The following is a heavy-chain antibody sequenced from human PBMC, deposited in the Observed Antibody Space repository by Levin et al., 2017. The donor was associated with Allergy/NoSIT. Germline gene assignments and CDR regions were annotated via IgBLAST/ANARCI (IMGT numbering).Heavy chain of an antibody. CDR2: ISWNSGSI. Sequence: GGSLRLSCAASGFTFDDYAMHWVRQAPGKGLEWVSGISWNSGSIGYADSVKGRFTISRDNAKNSLYLQMNSLRAEDTALYYCAKEGEQLPNEPSHFDYWGQGTLVTVSS. V-gene: IGHV3-9*01. CDR1: GFTFDDYA. J-gene: IGHJ4*02. CDR3: AKEGEQLPNEPSHFDY. D-gene: IGHD6-6*01.